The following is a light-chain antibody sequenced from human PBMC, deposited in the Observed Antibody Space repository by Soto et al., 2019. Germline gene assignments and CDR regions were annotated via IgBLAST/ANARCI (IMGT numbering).Light chain of an antibody. J-gene: IGLJ1*01. CDR1: SSNIGGNT. V-gene: IGLV1-44*01. CDR2: SED. Sequence: QSVRTQPPSASATPGQRLSIFCSGSSSNIGGNTVNWYQQVPGTAPKLLIYSEDQRPSGVPDRFSGSKSATSASLAISGLQSEDEADYYCAAWDDSLNGYVFGTGTKVTVL. CDR3: AAWDDSLNGYV.